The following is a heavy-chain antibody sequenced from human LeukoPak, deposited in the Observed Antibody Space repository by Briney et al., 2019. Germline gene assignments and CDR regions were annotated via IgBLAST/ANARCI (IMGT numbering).Heavy chain of an antibody. J-gene: IGHJ3*02. V-gene: IGHV3-21*01. Sequence: PGGSLRLSCAASGLTFSSYSMNWVRQAPGKGLEWVSSISSSSSYIYYADSVKGRFTISRDNAKNSLYLQMNSLRAEDTAVYYCARDIAAPWYYDSSGYDAFDIWGQGTMVTVSS. CDR2: ISSSSSYI. D-gene: IGHD3-22*01. CDR1: GLTFSSYS. CDR3: ARDIAAPWYYDSSGYDAFDI.